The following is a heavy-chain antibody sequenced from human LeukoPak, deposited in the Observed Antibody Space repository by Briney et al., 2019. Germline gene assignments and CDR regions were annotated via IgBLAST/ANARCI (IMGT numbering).Heavy chain of an antibody. CDR3: AKGDSSGWSYYFDY. J-gene: IGHJ4*02. D-gene: IGHD6-19*01. CDR2: ISGSGGST. CDR1: GFTFSSYA. V-gene: IGHV3-23*01. Sequence: PGGSLRLSCAASGFTFSSYAMSWVRQAPGKGLEWVSAISGSGGSTYYADSVKGRFTISRDNSKNTLYLQTNSLRAEDTAVYYCAKGDSSGWSYYFDYWGQGTLVTVSS.